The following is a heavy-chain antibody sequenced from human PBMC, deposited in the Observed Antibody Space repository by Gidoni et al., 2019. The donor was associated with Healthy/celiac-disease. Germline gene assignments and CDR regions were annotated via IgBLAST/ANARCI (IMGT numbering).Heavy chain of an antibody. Sequence: EVQLVESGGGLVQPGGSLRLSCAASGFTFRSYDRHWVRQATGKGLEWVSAIGTAGDTYYPGSVKGRFTISRENAKNSLYLQMNSLRAGDTAVYYCARDKGADYDFWSGGYGMDVWGQGTTVTVSS. CDR2: IGTAGDT. J-gene: IGHJ6*02. V-gene: IGHV3-13*01. CDR3: ARDKGADYDFWSGGYGMDV. CDR1: GFTFRSYD. D-gene: IGHD3-3*01.